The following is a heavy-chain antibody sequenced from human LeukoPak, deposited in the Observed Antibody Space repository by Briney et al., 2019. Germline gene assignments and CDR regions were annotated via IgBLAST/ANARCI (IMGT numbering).Heavy chain of an antibody. CDR3: ARDSGGFYVYYFDY. D-gene: IGHD3-3*01. CDR1: GGSIGNYY. CDR2: IYSSGTT. J-gene: IGHJ4*02. Sequence: SESLSLTCTVSGGSIGNYYWSWIRQSAGKGLEWIGRIYSSGTTNYNPSLESRLTMSVATSKNQFSLKLSSVTAADTAVYYCARDSGGFYVYYFDYWSQGTLVTVSS. V-gene: IGHV4-4*07.